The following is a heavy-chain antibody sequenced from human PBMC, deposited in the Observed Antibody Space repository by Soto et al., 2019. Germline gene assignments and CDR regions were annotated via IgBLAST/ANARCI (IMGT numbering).Heavy chain of an antibody. D-gene: IGHD6-13*01. V-gene: IGHV1-46*01. CDR3: ASGRRAAAGNTIGY. CDR2: INPNGGST. CDR1: GYTFTSYD. Sequence: ASVKVSCKASGYTFTSYDINWVRQATGQGLEWMGIINPNGGSTSYAQKFQGRVTMTRDTSTSTVYMELSSLRSEDTAVYYCASGRRAAAGNTIGYWGQGTLVTVSS. J-gene: IGHJ4*02.